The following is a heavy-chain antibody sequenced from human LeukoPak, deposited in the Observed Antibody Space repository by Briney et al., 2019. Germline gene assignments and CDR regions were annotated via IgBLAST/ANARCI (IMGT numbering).Heavy chain of an antibody. CDR3: ARPSPGYSSGWYYFDF. CDR2: IYYSGRT. Sequence: SETLSLTCTVSGGSITNYYWSWIRQPPGEGLEYIGYIYYSGRTNYNPSLKSRATISVDTSKNQFSLSLSSVTAADTAVYYCARPSPGYSSGWYYFDFWGQGALVTVSS. D-gene: IGHD6-19*01. CDR1: GGSITNYY. J-gene: IGHJ4*02. V-gene: IGHV4-59*08.